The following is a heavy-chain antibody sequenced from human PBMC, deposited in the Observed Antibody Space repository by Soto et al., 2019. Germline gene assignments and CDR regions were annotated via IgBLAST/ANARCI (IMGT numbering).Heavy chain of an antibody. CDR3: AKFPRGDSSGYYYLDY. J-gene: IGHJ4*02. V-gene: IGHV3-23*01. Sequence: GGSLRLSCAASGFTFSSYAMSWVRQAPGKGLEWVSAISGSGGSTYYADSVKGRFTISRDNSKNTLYLQMNSLRAEDTAVYYCAKFPRGDSSGYYYLDYWGQGTLVTVSS. CDR1: GFTFSSYA. CDR2: ISGSGGST. D-gene: IGHD3-22*01.